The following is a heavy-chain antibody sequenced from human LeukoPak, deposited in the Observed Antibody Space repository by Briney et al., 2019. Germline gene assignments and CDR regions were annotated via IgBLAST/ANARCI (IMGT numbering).Heavy chain of an antibody. Sequence: GGSLRLSCAASGFTFSSYPMSWVRQAPEKGLEWVSAISGGGDNTYYAASVMGRFTISRDNSKNTLYLQMNSLRAEDTAVYYCAKDGQRITMIVVVIHYFDYWGQGTLVTVSS. CDR3: AKDGQRITMIVVVIHYFDY. V-gene: IGHV3-23*01. CDR1: GFTFSSYP. D-gene: IGHD3-22*01. CDR2: ISGGGDNT. J-gene: IGHJ4*02.